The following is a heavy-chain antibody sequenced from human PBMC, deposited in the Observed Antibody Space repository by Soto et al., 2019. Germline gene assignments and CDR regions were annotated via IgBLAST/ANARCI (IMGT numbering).Heavy chain of an antibody. Sequence: SETLSLTCAVSGFFISSGNYWGWIRKPPGKGLEWIGSIFHGGNTYYNPSLKSRVAISVDMSKNQFSLKLNSVTAADTAVYYCARARWYDAFDVWGQGTVVTVSS. V-gene: IGHV4-38-2*01. CDR1: GFFISSGNY. CDR3: ARARWYDAFDV. CDR2: IFHGGNT. J-gene: IGHJ3*01. D-gene: IGHD2-15*01.